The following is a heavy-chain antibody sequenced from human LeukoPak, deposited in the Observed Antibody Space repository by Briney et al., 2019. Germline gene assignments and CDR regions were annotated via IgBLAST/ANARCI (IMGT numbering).Heavy chain of an antibody. D-gene: IGHD2-2*01. J-gene: IGHJ5*02. Sequence: SETLSLTCTVSGGSISSGDYYWSWIRQPPGKGLEWIGYIYYSGSTYYNPSLKSRVTISVDTSKNQFSLKLSSVTAADTAVYYCARGSTSLSNWFDPWGQGTLVTVSS. V-gene: IGHV4-30-4*08. CDR1: GGSISSGDYY. CDR2: IYYSGST. CDR3: ARGSTSLSNWFDP.